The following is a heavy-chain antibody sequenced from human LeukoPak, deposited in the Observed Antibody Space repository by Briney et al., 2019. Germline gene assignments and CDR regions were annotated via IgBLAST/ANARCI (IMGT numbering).Heavy chain of an antibody. V-gene: IGHV1-2*02. J-gene: IGHJ5*02. Sequence: ASVKVSCKASGYTFTGHYMHWLRQAPGQGLEWMGWVNPNTGGTNYAQKFQGRVTMTRDTSITTAYMELSRLIFDDTAIYYRATDPNPYSRSFNWFDPWGQGTLVTVSS. D-gene: IGHD1-26*01. CDR1: GYTFTGHY. CDR2: VNPNTGGT. CDR3: ATDPNPYSRSFNWFDP.